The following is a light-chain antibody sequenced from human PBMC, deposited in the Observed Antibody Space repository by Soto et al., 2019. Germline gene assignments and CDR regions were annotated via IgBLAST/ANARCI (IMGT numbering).Light chain of an antibody. CDR2: GAS. Sequence: DIVLTQSPGTLSLSPGEIATLSFSASQSVGSNLAWYQQKPGQAPRLLIYGASTRATGIPARFSGSGSATEFTLTISSLQAEDVAVYYCQQYYSTPLTFGGGTKVDIK. CDR3: QQYYSTPLT. J-gene: IGKJ4*01. V-gene: IGKV3-15*01. CDR1: QSVGSN.